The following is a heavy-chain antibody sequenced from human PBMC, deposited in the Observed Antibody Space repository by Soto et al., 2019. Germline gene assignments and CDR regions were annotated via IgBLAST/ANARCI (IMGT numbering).Heavy chain of an antibody. V-gene: IGHV3-21*01. CDR1: GFAFSNFA. CDR2: ISGGSDFI. D-gene: IGHD6-19*01. Sequence: PGGSLRLSCEASGFAFSNFAMNWVRQAPGKGLEWVSSISGGSDFIYYTDSVKGRFTISRDNAKNTLYLQTTGLGGDDTAVYYCARDLLSGANYYAYWGQGTLVTVSS. J-gene: IGHJ4*02. CDR3: ARDLLSGANYYAY.